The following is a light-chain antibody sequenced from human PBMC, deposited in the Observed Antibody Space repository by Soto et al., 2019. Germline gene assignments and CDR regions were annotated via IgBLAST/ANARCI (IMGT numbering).Light chain of an antibody. Sequence: EIVLTQSPATLSLSPGERATLSCRASQSVSSYLAWYQQKPGQAPRLLIYDASNRATGIPARFSGSGSGTDFTLTISSLEPEDFAVYYCQQRSNWPPGGSLPFGGGTKVEIK. CDR1: QSVSSY. J-gene: IGKJ4*01. CDR2: DAS. CDR3: QQRSNWPPGGSLP. V-gene: IGKV3-11*01.